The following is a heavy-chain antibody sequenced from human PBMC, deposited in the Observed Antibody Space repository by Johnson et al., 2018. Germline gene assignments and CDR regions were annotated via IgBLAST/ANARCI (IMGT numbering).Heavy chain of an antibody. D-gene: IGHD2-21*02. CDR2: ISYDGSQK. V-gene: IGHV3-30*14. CDR3: VRDGWGRPEYPQY. J-gene: IGHJ1*01. Sequence: QVQLVQSGGGVVQPGRSLRLSCVASGFSFSIYAVHWVRQAPGKGLEWVAFISYDGSQKNYVDSVKGRFSISRDNAKNTLYLQMNSLRPEDKPVYYCVRDGWGRPEYPQYWGRGTLVTVSS. CDR1: GFSFSIYA.